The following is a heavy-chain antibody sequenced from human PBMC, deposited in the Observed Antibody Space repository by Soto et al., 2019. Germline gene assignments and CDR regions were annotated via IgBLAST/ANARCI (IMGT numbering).Heavy chain of an antibody. CDR1: GFSLSTSGVG. CDR3: AHTSSYYYDSSGYQRRAFDI. J-gene: IGHJ3*02. Sequence: SGPTLVNPTQTLTLTCTFSGFSLSTSGVGVGWNRQPPGKAQEWLALIYWNDDKRYSTSLKSRLTITKDPSKIQVVLTMTNMDPVDTATYFCAHTSSYYYDSSGYQRRAFDIWGQGTMVTVSS. V-gene: IGHV2-5*01. CDR2: IYWNDDK. D-gene: IGHD3-22*01.